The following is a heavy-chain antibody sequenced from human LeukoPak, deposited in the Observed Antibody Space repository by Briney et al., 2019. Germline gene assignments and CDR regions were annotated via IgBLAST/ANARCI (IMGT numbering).Heavy chain of an antibody. D-gene: IGHD2-21*02. CDR3: ARGGITVTAYGDAFDI. Sequence: PSETLSLTCTVSGGSISSYYWSWIRQPAGKGLEWIGRIYTSGSTNYNPSLKSRVTMSVDTSKNQFSLKLSSVTAADTAVYYCARGGITVTAYGDAFDIWGQGTMVTVSS. CDR2: IYTSGST. CDR1: GGSISSYY. V-gene: IGHV4-4*07. J-gene: IGHJ3*02.